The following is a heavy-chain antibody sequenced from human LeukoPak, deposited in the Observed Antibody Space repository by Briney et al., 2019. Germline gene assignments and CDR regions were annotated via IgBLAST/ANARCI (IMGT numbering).Heavy chain of an antibody. Sequence: GGSLRLSCAASGFTFSSYAMSWARQAPGKGLEWVSAISGSGGSTYYADSVKGRFTISRDNSKNTLYLQMNSLRAEDTAVYYCAKPPTYYYGSGSYYNLNWFDPWGQGTLVTVSS. V-gene: IGHV3-23*01. CDR1: GFTFSSYA. CDR3: AKPPTYYYGSGSYYNLNWFDP. D-gene: IGHD3-10*01. J-gene: IGHJ5*02. CDR2: ISGSGGST.